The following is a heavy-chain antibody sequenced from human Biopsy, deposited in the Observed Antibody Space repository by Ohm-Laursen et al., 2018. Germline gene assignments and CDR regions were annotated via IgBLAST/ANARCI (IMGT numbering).Heavy chain of an antibody. Sequence: SGTLSLTCTVSGDSINSSYWSWIRQAPGKGLEWIGFISNSGNTNYNPSLKSRVTISADTSKNQFSLKLGSVTVADTAVFYCARRGSGDRSFDYWGQGSLVTVSS. J-gene: IGHJ4*02. CDR2: ISNSGNT. CDR3: ARRGSGDRSFDY. V-gene: IGHV4-59*08. D-gene: IGHD2-21*02. CDR1: GDSINSSY.